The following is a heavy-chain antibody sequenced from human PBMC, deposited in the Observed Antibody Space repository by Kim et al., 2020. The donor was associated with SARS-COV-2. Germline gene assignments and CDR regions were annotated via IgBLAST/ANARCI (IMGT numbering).Heavy chain of an antibody. D-gene: IGHD3-22*01. CDR3: ARGHDSSGYYLGARAFDI. Sequence: SETLSLTCTVSGGSISSGGYYWSWIRQHPGKGLEWIGYIYYSGSTYYNPSLKSRVTISVDTSKNQFSLKLSSVTAADTAVYYCARGHDSSGYYLGARAFDIWGQGTMVTVSS. CDR1: GGSISSGGYY. V-gene: IGHV4-31*03. J-gene: IGHJ3*02. CDR2: IYYSGST.